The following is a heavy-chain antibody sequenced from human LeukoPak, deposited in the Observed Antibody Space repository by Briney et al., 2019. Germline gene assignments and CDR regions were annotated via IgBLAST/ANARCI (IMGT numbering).Heavy chain of an antibody. V-gene: IGHV3-15*01. CDR1: GITFSNAW. CDR2: IKSKTDGGTT. D-gene: IGHD3-22*01. CDR3: TTGDSSPLDAFDI. Sequence: GGSLRLSCAASGITFSNAWMSWVRQAPGKGLEWVGRIKSKTDGGTTDYAAPVKGRFTISRDDSKNTLYLQMNSLKTEDTAVYYCTTGDSSPLDAFDIWGQGTMVTVSS. J-gene: IGHJ3*02.